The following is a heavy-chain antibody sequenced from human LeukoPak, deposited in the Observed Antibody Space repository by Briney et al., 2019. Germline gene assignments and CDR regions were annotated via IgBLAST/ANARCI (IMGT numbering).Heavy chain of an antibody. CDR3: ARVEIVVVPAAIRD. CDR1: GGSISSYY. Sequence: SETLSLTCTVSGGSISSYYWSWIRQPPGKGLEWIGYIYYSGSTNYDPSLKSRVTMSVDTSKNHFSLKLSSVTAADTAVYYCARVEIVVVPAAIRDWGQGTLVTVSS. CDR2: IYYSGST. J-gene: IGHJ4*02. D-gene: IGHD2-2*02. V-gene: IGHV4-59*08.